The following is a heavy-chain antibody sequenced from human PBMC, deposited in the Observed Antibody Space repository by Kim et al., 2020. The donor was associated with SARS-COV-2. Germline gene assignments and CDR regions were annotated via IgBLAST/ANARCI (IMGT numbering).Heavy chain of an antibody. Sequence: SANSVKARLTISRDNSKNTLYLQMNSLRAEDTAVYYCARRITVGTTPFDPWGQGALVTVSS. D-gene: IGHD1-26*01. J-gene: IGHJ5*02. V-gene: IGHV3-23*01. CDR3: ARRITVGTTPFDP.